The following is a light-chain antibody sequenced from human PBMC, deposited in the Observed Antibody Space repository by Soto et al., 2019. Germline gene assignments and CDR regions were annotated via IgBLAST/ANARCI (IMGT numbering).Light chain of an antibody. V-gene: IGKV3-15*01. CDR1: QSVNAN. CDR3: QQYNTWLWT. Sequence: EVVMTQSPATLSVAPGERATLSCRASQSVNANLAGYQQKPGQAPRLLIHGASNRATGIPARFSGSGFGTKFILTISILQSEDFAVYYCQQYNTWLWTFGQETKVEI. J-gene: IGKJ1*01. CDR2: GAS.